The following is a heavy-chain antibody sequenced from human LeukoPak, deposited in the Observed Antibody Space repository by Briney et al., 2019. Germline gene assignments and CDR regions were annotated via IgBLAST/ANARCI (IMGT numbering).Heavy chain of an antibody. CDR2: IHSDGTT. CDR1: GGSLTNYY. J-gene: IGHJ4*02. Sequence: PSETLSLTCSVSGGSLTNYYWGWTRQPPGKGLEFIGYIHSDGTTNYDSSLQSRVAISLDTSKIQFSLRLYSVTAADTALYFCARLNFRGGEALHFDSWGQGTLVTVSS. D-gene: IGHD3-16*01. CDR3: ARLNFRGGEALHFDS. V-gene: IGHV4-4*09.